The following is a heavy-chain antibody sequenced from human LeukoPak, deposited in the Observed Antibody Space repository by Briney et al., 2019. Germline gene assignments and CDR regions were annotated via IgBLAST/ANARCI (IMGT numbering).Heavy chain of an antibody. D-gene: IGHD6-13*01. CDR1: GFTFSSYA. V-gene: IGHV3-30-3*01. Sequence: PGRSLRLSCAASGFTFSSYAMHWVRQAPGKGLEGVAVISYDGSNKYYADSVKGRFTISRDNSKNTLYLQMNSLRAEDTAVYYCARIYSSSWYPGYYYGMDVWGQGTTVTVPS. CDR3: ARIYSSSWYPGYYYGMDV. CDR2: ISYDGSNK. J-gene: IGHJ6*02.